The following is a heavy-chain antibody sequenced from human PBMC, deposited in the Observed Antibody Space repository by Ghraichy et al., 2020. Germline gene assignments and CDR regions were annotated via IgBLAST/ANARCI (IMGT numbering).Heavy chain of an antibody. CDR3: ARVLAAAGPGGAFDI. CDR1: GYTFTGYY. D-gene: IGHD6-13*01. V-gene: IGHV1-2*02. Sequence: ASVKVSCKASGYTFTGYYMHWERQAPGQGLEWMGWINPNSGGTNYAQKFQGRVTMTRDTSISTAYMELSRLRSDDTAVYYCARVLAAAGPGGAFDIWGQGIMVTVSS. CDR2: INPNSGGT. J-gene: IGHJ3*02.